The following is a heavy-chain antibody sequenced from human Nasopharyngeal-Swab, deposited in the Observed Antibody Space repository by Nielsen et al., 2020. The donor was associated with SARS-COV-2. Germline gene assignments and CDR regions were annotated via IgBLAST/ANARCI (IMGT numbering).Heavy chain of an antibody. J-gene: IGHJ5*02. Sequence: SETLSLTRTVSGGSISSFYWTWMRQPPGKGLEWIGYVYYTGSTRYNPSLKSRLTISVDTSKNQFSLKLTYMTAADTAVYFCARAPHYTSGWYQFDTWGQGTLVSVSS. CDR2: VYYTGST. V-gene: IGHV4-59*01. CDR3: ARAPHYTSGWYQFDT. D-gene: IGHD6-19*01. CDR1: GGSISSFY.